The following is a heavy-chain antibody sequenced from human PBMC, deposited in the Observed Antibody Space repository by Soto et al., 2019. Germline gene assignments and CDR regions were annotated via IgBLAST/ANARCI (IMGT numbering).Heavy chain of an antibody. Sequence: ASVKVSCKASGYTFTSYGISWVRQAPGQGLEWMGWISAYNGNTNYAQKLQGRVTMTTDTSTSTAYMELRSLRPDDTAVYYCARLPLSGARDAFDIWGQGTMVTVSS. CDR1: GYTFTSYG. D-gene: IGHD2-8*02. J-gene: IGHJ3*02. CDR2: ISAYNGNT. V-gene: IGHV1-18*01. CDR3: ARLPLSGARDAFDI.